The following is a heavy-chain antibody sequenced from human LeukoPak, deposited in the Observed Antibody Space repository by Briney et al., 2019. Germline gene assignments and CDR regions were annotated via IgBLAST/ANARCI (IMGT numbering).Heavy chain of an antibody. D-gene: IGHD5-24*01. Sequence: PGGSLRPSCAAAGFTFKSYAMIWVRQAPGKGLESVSSISTAGDRTYYTDSAKGRFAISRDNSKNTPHQQMNSLRAEDTAVYYCAKILERELQYYYYGMDVWGQGTTVTVSS. CDR2: ISTAGDRT. J-gene: IGHJ6*02. V-gene: IGHV3-23*01. CDR1: GFTFKSYA. CDR3: AKILERELQYYYYGMDV.